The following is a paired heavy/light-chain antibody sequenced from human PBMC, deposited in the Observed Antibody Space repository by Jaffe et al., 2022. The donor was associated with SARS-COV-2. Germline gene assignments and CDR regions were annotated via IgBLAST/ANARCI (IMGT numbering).Light chain of an antibody. CDR3: SSYTSSKTWV. CDR1: SNDVGAYIY. J-gene: IGLJ3*02. Sequence: QSALTQPASVSGSPGQSITISCTGTSNDVGAYIYVSWYQQHPGEVPKLIIYDVSDRPSGVSNRFSGSKSGNTASLTISGLQAEDEADYYCSSYTSSKTWVFGGGTKVTVL. V-gene: IGLV2-14*03. CDR2: DVS.
Heavy chain of an antibody. CDR2: IDWDDTK. CDR1: GFSLSTSGMR. Sequence: QVTLKESGPALVKPTQTLSLTCTFSGFSLSTSGMRVSWIRQPPGKALEWLARIDWDDTKFYSTSLKTRLTISKDTSKNQVVLTMTNVGPVDTASYYCARSTAFSGEYDYWGRGMLVTVSS. V-gene: IGHV2-70*04. J-gene: IGHJ4*02. D-gene: IGHD1-26*01. CDR3: ARSTAFSGEYDY.